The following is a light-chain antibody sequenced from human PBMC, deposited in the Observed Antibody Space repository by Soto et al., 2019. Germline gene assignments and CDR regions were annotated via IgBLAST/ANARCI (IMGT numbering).Light chain of an antibody. CDR2: GAS. CDR1: QSVSTN. V-gene: IGKV3-15*01. J-gene: IGKJ1*01. Sequence: EIVMTQSPATLSVSPGEGATLSFRASQSVSTNLAWYQQKPGQAPRVLIYGASTRATGSPARVSGSGSATEFTLTISGLQSEDSALYYCQQYNKWPWTFGQGTKVDIK. CDR3: QQYNKWPWT.